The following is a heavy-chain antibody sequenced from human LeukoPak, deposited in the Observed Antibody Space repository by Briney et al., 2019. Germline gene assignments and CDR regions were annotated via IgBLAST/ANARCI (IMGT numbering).Heavy chain of an antibody. CDR2: ISSNGGST. Sequence: GGSLRLSCAASGFTFSSYAMHWVRQAPGKGLEYVSAISSNGGSTYYANSVKGRFTISRDNSKNTLYLQMGSLRAEDMAVYYCAKSSGYYLADYWGQGTLVTVSS. CDR1: GFTFSSYA. J-gene: IGHJ4*02. D-gene: IGHD3-22*01. V-gene: IGHV3-64*01. CDR3: AKSSGYYLADY.